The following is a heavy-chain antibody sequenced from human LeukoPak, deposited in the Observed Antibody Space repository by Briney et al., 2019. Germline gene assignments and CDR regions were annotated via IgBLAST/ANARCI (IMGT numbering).Heavy chain of an antibody. J-gene: IGHJ4*02. D-gene: IGHD2-21*02. Sequence: PSETLSLTCAVYGGSFSGYYWSWIRQPPGKGLEWIGEISHSGSTNYNPSLKSRVTISVDTSKNQFSLKLSSVTAADTAVYYCARGLSAIVHWGQGTLVTVSS. CDR3: ARGLSAIVH. CDR1: GGSFSGYY. V-gene: IGHV4-34*01. CDR2: ISHSGST.